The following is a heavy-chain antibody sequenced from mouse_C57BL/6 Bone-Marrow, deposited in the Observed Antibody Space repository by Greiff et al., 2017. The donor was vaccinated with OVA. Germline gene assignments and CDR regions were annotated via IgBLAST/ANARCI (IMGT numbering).Heavy chain of an antibody. CDR1: GYTFTSYG. V-gene: IGHV1-81*01. J-gene: IGHJ2*01. CDR3: AREENFYYGSSLDYFDY. Sequence: QVQLQQSGAELARPGASVKLSCKASGYTFTSYGISWVKQRTGQGLEWIGEIYPRSGNTYYNEKFKGKATLTADKSSSTAYMELRSLTSEDSAVYFCAREENFYYGSSLDYFDYWGQGTTLTVSS. D-gene: IGHD1-1*01. CDR2: IYPRSGNT.